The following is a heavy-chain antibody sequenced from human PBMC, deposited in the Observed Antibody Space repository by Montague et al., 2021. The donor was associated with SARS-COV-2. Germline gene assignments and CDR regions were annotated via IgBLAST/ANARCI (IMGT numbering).Heavy chain of an antibody. Sequence: SETLSLTCTVSGGSISSSSYYWGWIRQPPGKGLEWIGSIYDSGSTYYNPSLKSRVTISVDTSKNQFSLKLSSVTAADTAVYYCATIPLGYCTNGVCQPPAYWGQGTLVTVSS. CDR2: IYDSGST. CDR1: GGSISSSSYY. V-gene: IGHV4-39*01. D-gene: IGHD2-8*01. J-gene: IGHJ4*02. CDR3: ATIPLGYCTNGVCQPPAY.